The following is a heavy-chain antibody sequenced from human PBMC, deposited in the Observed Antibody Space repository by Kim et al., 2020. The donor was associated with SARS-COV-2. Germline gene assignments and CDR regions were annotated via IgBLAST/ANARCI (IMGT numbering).Heavy chain of an antibody. CDR2: INPNNGEA. CDR1: GYPFIGYY. D-gene: IGHD5-12*01. Sequence: ASVKVSCKTSGYPFIGYYIHWARQAPGQGLEWLGWINPNNGEAAYAQRFKGRVTLTRDTSISTVYLEMRSLRASDTAVYYCVREGNSGYYPCVDPWAQG. CDR3: VREGNSGYYPCVDP. J-gene: IGHJ5*02. V-gene: IGHV1-2*02.